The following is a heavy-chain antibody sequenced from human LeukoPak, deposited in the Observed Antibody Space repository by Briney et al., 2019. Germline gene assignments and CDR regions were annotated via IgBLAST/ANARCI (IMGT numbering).Heavy chain of an antibody. CDR2: ISAYNGNT. V-gene: IGHV1-18*01. J-gene: IGHJ6*03. D-gene: IGHD2-15*01. CDR3: ARRPLVYYCYYMDV. CDR1: GYTFTSYG. Sequence: GASVKVSCKASGYTFTSYGISWVRQAPGQGLEWMGWISAYNGNTNYAQKLQGRVTMTTDTSTSTAYMELRSLRSDDTAVYYCARRPLVYYCYYMDVWGKGTTVTVSS.